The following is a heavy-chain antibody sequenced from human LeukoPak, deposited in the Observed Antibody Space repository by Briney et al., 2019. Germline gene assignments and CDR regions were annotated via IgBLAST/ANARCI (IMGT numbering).Heavy chain of an antibody. CDR3: ARTAFDWSQVGGNWFDP. CDR1: GFTFSSYS. CDR2: ISSSGSNV. V-gene: IGHV3-48*04. Sequence: GGSLRLSCAASGFTFSSYSLNWVRQAPGKGLEWISYISSSGSNVDYADSVKGRFTISRDNGENLLYLQMNSLRAEDTAVYYCARTAFDWSQVGGNWFDPWGQGTLVTVSS. D-gene: IGHD3-9*01. J-gene: IGHJ5*02.